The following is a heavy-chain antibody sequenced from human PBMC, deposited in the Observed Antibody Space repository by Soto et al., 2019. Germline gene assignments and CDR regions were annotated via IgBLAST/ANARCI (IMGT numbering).Heavy chain of an antibody. Sequence: SETLSLTCTVSGGSISSYYWSWIRQPPGKGLEWIGYIYYSGSTNYNPSLKSRVTISVDTSKNQFSLKLSSVTAADTAVYYCASVYMVRGVASWFDPWGQGTLVTVSS. CDR3: ASVYMVRGVASWFDP. J-gene: IGHJ5*02. D-gene: IGHD3-10*01. CDR1: GGSISSYY. V-gene: IGHV4-59*01. CDR2: IYYSGST.